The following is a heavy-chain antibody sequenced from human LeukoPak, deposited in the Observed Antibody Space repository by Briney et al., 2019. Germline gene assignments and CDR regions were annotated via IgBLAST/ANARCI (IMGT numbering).Heavy chain of an antibody. Sequence: SSVKVSCKASGYTFTSYYMHWVRQAPGQGLEWMGIINPSGGSTSYAQKFQGRVTMTRDTSTSTVYMELSSLRSEDTAVYYCARVRFGKFGTVYWGQGTLVTVSS. J-gene: IGHJ4*02. CDR1: GYTFTSYY. CDR3: ARVRFGKFGTVY. D-gene: IGHD3-10*01. CDR2: INPSGGST. V-gene: IGHV1-46*01.